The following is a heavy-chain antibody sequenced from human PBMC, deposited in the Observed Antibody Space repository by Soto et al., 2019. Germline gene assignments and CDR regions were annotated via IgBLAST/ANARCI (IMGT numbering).Heavy chain of an antibody. D-gene: IGHD5-18*01. Sequence: GESLKIPCKASGYSFTIYWIGWVRQMPGKGQEWMGIIYPGDSDTRYSPSFQGQVTISADKSISTAYLQWSSLKASDTAIYYCARGNTAMAFDDWGQGTLVTVSS. CDR2: IYPGDSDT. J-gene: IGHJ4*02. CDR3: ARGNTAMAFDD. CDR1: GYSFTIYW. V-gene: IGHV5-51*01.